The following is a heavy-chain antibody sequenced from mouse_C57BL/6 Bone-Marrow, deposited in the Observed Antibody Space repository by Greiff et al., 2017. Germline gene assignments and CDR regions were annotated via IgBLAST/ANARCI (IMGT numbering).Heavy chain of an antibody. D-gene: IGHD1-1*01. V-gene: IGHV1-82*01. CDR1: GYAFSSSW. CDR3: ITTVVS. Sequence: QVHVKQSGPELVKPGASVKISCKASGYAFSSSWMNWVKQRPGKGLEWIGRIYPGDGDTNYNGKFKGKATLTADKSSSTAYMQLSSLTSEDSAVYFCITTVVSWGQGTLVTVSA. J-gene: IGHJ3*01. CDR2: IYPGDGDT.